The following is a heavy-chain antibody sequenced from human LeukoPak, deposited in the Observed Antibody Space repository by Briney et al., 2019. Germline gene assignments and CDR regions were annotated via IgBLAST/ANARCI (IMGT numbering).Heavy chain of an antibody. J-gene: IGHJ3*02. Sequence: GESLKISCKSSGYSFTSYWIAWVRQMPGKGLEWMVILYPGDSDTRYGPSFQGQVTISADRSITTAYLQWSSLKASDTAMYYCARLYLPYTSAWYGSAFDIWGQGTMVTVSS. D-gene: IGHD6-13*01. CDR1: GYSFTSYW. V-gene: IGHV5-51*01. CDR3: ARLYLPYTSAWYGSAFDI. CDR2: LYPGDSDT.